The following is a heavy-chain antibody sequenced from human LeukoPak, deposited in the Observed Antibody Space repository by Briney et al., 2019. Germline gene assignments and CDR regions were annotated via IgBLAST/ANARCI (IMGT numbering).Heavy chain of an antibody. D-gene: IGHD3-22*01. V-gene: IGHV1-69*04. J-gene: IGHJ4*02. CDR2: IIPMLDIG. Sequence: GASVKVSCKASGGTFSSYAISWVRQAPGQGLEWMGRIIPMLDIGNYAEKFQGRVTITADKSTSTSYMELSSLRSEDTAVYYCARESSSGYYLDYWGQGTAVTVSS. CDR1: GGTFSSYA. CDR3: ARESSSGYYLDY.